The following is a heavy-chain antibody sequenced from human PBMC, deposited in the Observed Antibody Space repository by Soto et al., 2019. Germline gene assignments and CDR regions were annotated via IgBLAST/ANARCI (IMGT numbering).Heavy chain of an antibody. D-gene: IGHD3-10*01. J-gene: IGHJ6*02. V-gene: IGHV1-46*01. Sequence: ASVKVSCKASGYTFTSYYMHWVRQAPGQGLEWMGIIKPSGGSTSYAQKFQGRVTMTRDTSTSTVYMELSSLRSEDTAVYYCAREWLRITMVRGARGMDVWGQGTTVTVSS. CDR1: GYTFTSYY. CDR3: AREWLRITMVRGARGMDV. CDR2: IKPSGGST.